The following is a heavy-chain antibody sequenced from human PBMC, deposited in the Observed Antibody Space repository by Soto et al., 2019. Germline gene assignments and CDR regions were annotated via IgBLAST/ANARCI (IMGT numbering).Heavy chain of an antibody. CDR3: ARGGGSYSNYYYYGMDV. V-gene: IGHV1-69*02. Sequence: QVQLVQSGAEVKKPGSSVKVSCKASGGTFSSYTISWVRQAPGQGLEWMGRIIPILGIANYAQKFQGRVTITADKSTSTAYKELSSLRSEDTAVYYCARGGGSYSNYYYYGMDVWGQGTTVTVSS. CDR2: IIPILGIA. CDR1: GGTFSSYT. D-gene: IGHD1-26*01. J-gene: IGHJ6*02.